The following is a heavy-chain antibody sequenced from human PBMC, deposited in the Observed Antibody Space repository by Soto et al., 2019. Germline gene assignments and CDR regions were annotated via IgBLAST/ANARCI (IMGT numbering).Heavy chain of an antibody. Sequence: GASVKVSCKVSGYTLTELSMDWVRQAPGKGLEWMGGFDPEDGETLYAQKFQGRVTMTEDTSTDTAYMELSSLRSEDTAVYYCATREATDAFDIWGQGTMVTVSS. J-gene: IGHJ3*02. V-gene: IGHV1-24*01. CDR2: FDPEDGET. CDR3: ATREATDAFDI. D-gene: IGHD5-12*01. CDR1: GYTLTELS.